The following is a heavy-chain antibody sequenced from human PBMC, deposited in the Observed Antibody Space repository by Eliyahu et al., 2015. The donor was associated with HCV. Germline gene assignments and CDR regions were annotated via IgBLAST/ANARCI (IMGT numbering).Heavy chain of an antibody. CDR2: IYIGGSST. CDR1: GFTFRGXA. CDR3: AKSSVVVVAYGRTYLNYFDY. V-gene: IGHV3-23*03. D-gene: IGHD2-15*01. Sequence: EVXLLESGGGLVQPGGSLXLSCAASGFTFRGXAMSXVRQAPGKGLEWVSVIYIGGSSTYYADSVKGRFTISRDNSKNTLYLQMNTLRAEDTAVYYCAKSSVVVVAYGRTYLNYFDYWGQGTLVTVSS. J-gene: IGHJ4*02.